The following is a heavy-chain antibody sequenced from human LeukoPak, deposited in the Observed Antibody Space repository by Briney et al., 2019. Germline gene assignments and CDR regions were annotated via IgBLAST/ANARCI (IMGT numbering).Heavy chain of an antibody. CDR2: ISYDGSNK. D-gene: IGHD6-19*01. Sequence: PGGSLRLSCAASGFTFSSYGMHWVRQAPGKGLEWVAVISYDGSNKYYADSVKGRFTISRDNSKNTLYLQMNSLRAEDTAVYYCAKGPLAVAAILLVKWVQGTLVTVSS. CDR1: GFTFSSYG. J-gene: IGHJ4*02. CDR3: AKGPLAVAAILLVK. V-gene: IGHV3-30*18.